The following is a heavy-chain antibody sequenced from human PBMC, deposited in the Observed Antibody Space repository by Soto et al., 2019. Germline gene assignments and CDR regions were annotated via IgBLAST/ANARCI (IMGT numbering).Heavy chain of an antibody. J-gene: IGHJ6*02. CDR3: ERDERDITIYGVVLAYCMDV. V-gene: IGHV3-21*01. Sequence: PGGSLRLSCAASGFTFSSYSMNWVRQAPGKGLEWVSAISGSGGSTYYADSVKGRFTISRDNSNNSLYLQMNSLRAEDTAVYYFERDERDITIYGVVLAYCMDVWGQGTTVTVS. D-gene: IGHD3-3*01. CDR2: ISGSGGST. CDR1: GFTFSSYS.